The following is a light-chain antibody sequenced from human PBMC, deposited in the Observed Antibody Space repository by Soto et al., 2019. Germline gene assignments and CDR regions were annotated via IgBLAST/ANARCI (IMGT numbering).Light chain of an antibody. J-gene: IGLJ1*01. CDR3: QVWDSNSDHRI. V-gene: IGLV3-21*02. Sequence: SYELPQAKSVSVAPGQTARISCGGNNIGRKSVHWYQQRPGQAPVLVVTDDSDRPSGIRERFSGPNPGNTPTLTISRVKAGNEADYTCQVWDSNSDHRIFGAGTKATVL. CDR1: NIGRKS. CDR2: DDS.